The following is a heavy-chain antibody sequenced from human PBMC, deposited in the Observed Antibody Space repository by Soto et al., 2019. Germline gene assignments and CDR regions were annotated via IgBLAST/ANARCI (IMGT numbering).Heavy chain of an antibody. D-gene: IGHD7-27*01. CDR3: TRANLYSEY. CDR1: GGSISNHY. V-gene: IGHV4-59*11. CDR2: IYYNGNT. J-gene: IGHJ4*02. Sequence: QVQLQESGPGLVKPSETLSLTCTVSGGSISNHYWSCIRQPPWKGLEWIGYIYYNGNTNFNPSLKSRVTISGDTSETQLYIKLRSVTAADTAVYYCTRANLYSEYCGQRTLVTVSS.